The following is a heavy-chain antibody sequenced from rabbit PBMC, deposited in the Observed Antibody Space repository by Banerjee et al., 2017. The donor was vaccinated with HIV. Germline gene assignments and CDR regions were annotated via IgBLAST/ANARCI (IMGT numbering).Heavy chain of an antibody. D-gene: IGHD4-1*01. CDR2: INTYTGKA. CDR3: ARDLDDVIGWNFDW. CDR1: GFSFSDRDV. V-gene: IGHV1S45*01. Sequence: QEQLVESGGGLVKPQGSLTLTCKASGFSFSDRDVMCWVRQAAGKALKWIACINTYTGKAVYAAWANGRFTVSRTSSTTVTLQMTSLTAAYTATYFCARDLDDVIGWNFDWWGQGTLVTVS. J-gene: IGHJ4*01.